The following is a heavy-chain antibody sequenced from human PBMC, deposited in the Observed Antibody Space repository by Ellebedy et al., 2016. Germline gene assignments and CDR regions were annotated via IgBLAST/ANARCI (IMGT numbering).Heavy chain of an antibody. D-gene: IGHD3-9*01. J-gene: IGHJ4*02. V-gene: IGHV4-39*07. Sequence: SETLSLXXTVSGGSISSSSYYWGWIRQPPGKGLEWIGSIYYSGSTYYNPSLKSRVTISVDTSKNQFSLKLSSVTAADTAVYYCARLSLRYFDWLLRSLYYFDYWGQGTLVTVSS. CDR2: IYYSGST. CDR1: GGSISSSSYY. CDR3: ARLSLRYFDWLLRSLYYFDY.